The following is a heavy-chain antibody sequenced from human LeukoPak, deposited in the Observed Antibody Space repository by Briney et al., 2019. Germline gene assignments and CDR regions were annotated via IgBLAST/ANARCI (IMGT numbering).Heavy chain of an antibody. CDR1: GYTLTELS. CDR2: FDPEDGET. J-gene: IGHJ3*02. D-gene: IGHD3-10*01. V-gene: IGHV1-24*01. CDR3: ARDPQYCYGSGRNPNAFDI. Sequence: GASVKVSCKVSGYTLTELSMHWVRQAPGKGLEWMGGFDPEDGETIYAQKFQGRVTMTTDTSTSTAYMELRSLRSDDTAVYYCARDPQYCYGSGRNPNAFDIWGQGTMVTVSS.